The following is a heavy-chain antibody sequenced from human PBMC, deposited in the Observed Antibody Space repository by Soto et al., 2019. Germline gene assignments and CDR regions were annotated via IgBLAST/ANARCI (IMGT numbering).Heavy chain of an antibody. CDR3: ATGVIWIGYFTVDS. Sequence: QVQLVQSGDEVKKPGSSVKVSCKASGGSFGKSAINWVRQTPGQGLEWLGGFIPVYRTLNYAQKVQGRVTITADESTGTAYMTLSSLASDDTAVYYCATGVIWIGYFTVDSWGQGNRVTFSS. D-gene: IGHD3-3*01. J-gene: IGHJ4*02. CDR1: GGSFGKSA. V-gene: IGHV1-69*01. CDR2: FIPVYRTL.